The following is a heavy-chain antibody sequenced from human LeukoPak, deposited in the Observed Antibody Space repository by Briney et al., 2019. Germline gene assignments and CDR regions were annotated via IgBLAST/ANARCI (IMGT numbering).Heavy chain of an antibody. CDR3: AKDSWFGELSYYYGMDV. CDR2: ISYDGSNK. J-gene: IGHJ6*02. CDR1: GFAFNIYG. D-gene: IGHD3-10*01. Sequence: PGGSLRLSCAGSGFAFNIYGLHWIRQAPGKGLEWVAVISYDGSNKYYADSVKGRFTISRDNSKNTLYLQMNSLRAEDTAVYYCAKDSWFGELSYYYGMDVWGQGTTVTVSS. V-gene: IGHV3-30*18.